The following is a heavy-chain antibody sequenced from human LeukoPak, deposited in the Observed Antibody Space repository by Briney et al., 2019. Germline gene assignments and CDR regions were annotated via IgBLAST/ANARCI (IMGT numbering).Heavy chain of an antibody. CDR2: INPNSGGT. D-gene: IGHD6-19*01. CDR1: GYTFTGYY. V-gene: IGHV1-2*02. J-gene: IGHJ4*02. Sequence: ASVKVSCKASGYTFTGYYMHWVRQAPGQGLEWMGWINPNSGGTNYAQKFQGRVTITADESTSTAYMELSSLRSEDTAVYYCAILAPGIAVAEGTDYWGQGTLVTVSS. CDR3: AILAPGIAVAEGTDY.